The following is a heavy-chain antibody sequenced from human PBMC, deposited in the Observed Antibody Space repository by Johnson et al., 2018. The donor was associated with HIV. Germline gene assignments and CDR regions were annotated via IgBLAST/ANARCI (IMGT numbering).Heavy chain of an antibody. CDR1: GFTFSSYA. CDR2: ISYDGSNK. D-gene: IGHD6-19*01. J-gene: IGHJ3*02. CDR3: AKGSGWYSAFDI. Sequence: QVQLVESGGGVVQPGRSLRLSCAASGFTFSSYAMHWVRQAPGKGLEWVAVISYDGSNKYYADSVKGRFTISRDNSKNTLYLQMNSLRAEDTDVYYCAKGSGWYSAFDIWGQGTMVTVSS. V-gene: IGHV3-30-3*01.